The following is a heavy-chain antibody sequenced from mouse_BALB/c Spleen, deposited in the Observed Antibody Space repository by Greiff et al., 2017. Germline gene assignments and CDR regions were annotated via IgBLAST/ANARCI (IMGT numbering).Heavy chain of an antibody. D-gene: IGHD1-2*01. Sequence: DVMLVESGGGLVQPGGSLRLSCATSGFTFSDFYMAWVRQPPGKRLEWIAASRNKANDYTTEYSASVKGRFIVSRDTSQSILYLQMNALRAEDTAIYYCARDAATAFDYWGQGTTLTVSS. CDR3: ARDAATAFDY. CDR1: GFTFSDFY. J-gene: IGHJ2*01. V-gene: IGHV7-1*02. CDR2: SRNKANDYTT.